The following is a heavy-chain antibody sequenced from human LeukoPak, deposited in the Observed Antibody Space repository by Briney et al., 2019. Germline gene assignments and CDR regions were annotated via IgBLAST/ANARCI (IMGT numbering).Heavy chain of an antibody. D-gene: IGHD3-22*01. J-gene: IGHJ4*02. Sequence: GESLKISCKGSGYSFSSYWISWVRQMPGKGLEWIGSIDPSDSYTNCSPSFQGHVTISTDKSISTAYLQWSSLRASDTAMYYCARNRYYYDFSGYYVDYWGQGTLVTVSS. CDR2: IDPSDSYT. V-gene: IGHV5-10-1*01. CDR3: ARNRYYYDFSGYYVDY. CDR1: GYSFSSYW.